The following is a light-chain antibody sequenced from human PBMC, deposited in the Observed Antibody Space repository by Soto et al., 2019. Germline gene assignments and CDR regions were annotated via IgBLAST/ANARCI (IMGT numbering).Light chain of an antibody. V-gene: IGKV1-39*01. J-gene: IGKJ1*01. CDR2: AAS. CDR1: HSIDNY. Sequence: DIQLTQSPSSLSASVGDRITLTCRARHSIDNYLSWYQLKPEKAPRLLIYAASNLQRGVPSRFTGSGSGTDFTLTINNLQPDDFAVYYCQQCFSIPPTFGHGTKVDIK. CDR3: QQCFSIPPT.